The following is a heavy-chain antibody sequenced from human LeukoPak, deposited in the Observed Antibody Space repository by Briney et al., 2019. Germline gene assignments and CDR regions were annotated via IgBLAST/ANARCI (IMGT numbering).Heavy chain of an antibody. CDR1: GFTFSSYE. J-gene: IGHJ6*03. CDR2: FSSSGSTI. V-gene: IGHV3-48*03. D-gene: IGHD5-12*01. CDR3: ARDIVATTAYYYYYYMDV. Sequence: GGSLRLSCAASGFTFSSYEMNWVRQAPGKGLEWVSYFSSSGSTIYYADSVKGRFTISRDNAKNSLYLQMNSLRAEDTAVYYCARDIVATTAYYYYYYMDVWGKGTTVTISS.